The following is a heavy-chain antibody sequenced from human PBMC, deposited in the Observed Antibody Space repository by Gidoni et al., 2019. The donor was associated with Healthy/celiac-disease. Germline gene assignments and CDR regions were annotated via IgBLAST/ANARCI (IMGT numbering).Heavy chain of an antibody. Sequence: EVQLVESGGGLVQPGGSLSLSCAASGFTFSSYWMHWVRQAPGKGLVWVSRINSDGSSTSYADSVKGRFTISRDNAKNTLYLQMNSLRAEDTAVYYCASTDYYGSGSAHDYWGQGTLVTVSS. D-gene: IGHD3-10*01. CDR1: GFTFSSYW. CDR2: INSDGSST. V-gene: IGHV3-74*01. J-gene: IGHJ4*02. CDR3: ASTDYYGSGSAHDY.